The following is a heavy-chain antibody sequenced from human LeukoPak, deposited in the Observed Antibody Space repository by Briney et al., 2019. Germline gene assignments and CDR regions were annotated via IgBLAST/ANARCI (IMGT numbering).Heavy chain of an antibody. CDR1: GFTFSTYG. J-gene: IGHJ5*02. D-gene: IGHD3-10*01. Sequence: GGSLRLSCAASGFTFSTYGMHWVRQPPGKGLEWVAFIRYDGSEDYYADSVKGRFTISRDSSKNTLYLQMNSLRAEDTAVYYCAKDLMRDRWFGESWGQGTLVTVSS. CDR3: AKDLMRDRWFGES. CDR2: IRYDGSED. V-gene: IGHV3-30*02.